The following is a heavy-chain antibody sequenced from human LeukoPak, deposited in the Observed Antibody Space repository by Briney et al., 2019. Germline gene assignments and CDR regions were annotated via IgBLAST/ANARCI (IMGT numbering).Heavy chain of an antibody. CDR1: GGSISSSSYY. J-gene: IGHJ4*02. CDR3: ARPTIARGIVY. V-gene: IGHV4-39*01. D-gene: IGHD3-16*01. CDR2: IYDSGSN. Sequence: PSETLSLTCTVSGGSISSSSYYWGWLRQPPGKELEWVGSIYDSGSNYYNPSLKSRVTISVDTSKNQYSLKLSSVPAADTPVYYCARPTIARGIVYCGQGTLVGVCS.